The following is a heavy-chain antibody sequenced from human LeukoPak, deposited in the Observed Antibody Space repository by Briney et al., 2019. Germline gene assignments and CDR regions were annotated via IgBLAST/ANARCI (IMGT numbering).Heavy chain of an antibody. CDR3: ARAGDYGSGSFRWRHFDY. CDR2: ISYDGSNT. D-gene: IGHD3-10*01. V-gene: IGHV3-30*04. J-gene: IGHJ4*02. CDR1: GFPFSNYA. Sequence: GTSLRLSCAASGFPFSNYAMHWVRQAPGKGLEWVSLISYDGSNTYYADSVKGRFTISRDNSKNTLYLQMNSLRAKDTAVYYCARAGDYGSGSFRWRHFDYWGQGTLVTVSS.